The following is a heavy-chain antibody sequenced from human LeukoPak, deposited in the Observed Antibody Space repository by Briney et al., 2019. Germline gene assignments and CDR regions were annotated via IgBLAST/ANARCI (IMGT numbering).Heavy chain of an antibody. Sequence: PSETLSLTCAVYGGSFSGYYWSWIRQPPGKGLEWIGEINHSGSTNYNPSLKSRVTISVDTSKNQFSLKLSSVTAADTAVYYCAREHDSSGDDYWGQGTLVTVSS. CDR3: AREHDSSGDDY. CDR2: INHSGST. J-gene: IGHJ4*02. V-gene: IGHV4-34*01. D-gene: IGHD3-22*01. CDR1: GGSFSGYY.